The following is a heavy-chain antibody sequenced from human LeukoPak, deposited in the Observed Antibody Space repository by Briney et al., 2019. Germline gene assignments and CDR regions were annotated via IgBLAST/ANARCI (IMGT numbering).Heavy chain of an antibody. J-gene: IGHJ4*02. CDR2: FDPEDGET. Sequence: ASVKVSCKVSGYTLTELSMHWVRQAPGKGLEWMGGFDPEDGETIYAQKFQGRVTMTEDTSTDTAYMELSSLRSEDTAAYYCATGGYGVNYYFDYWGQGTLVTVSS. D-gene: IGHD2-8*01. V-gene: IGHV1-24*01. CDR1: GYTLTELS. CDR3: ATGGYGVNYYFDY.